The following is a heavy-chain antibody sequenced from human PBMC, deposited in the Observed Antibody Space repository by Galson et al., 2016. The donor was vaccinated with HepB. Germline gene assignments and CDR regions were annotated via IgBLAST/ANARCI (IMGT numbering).Heavy chain of an antibody. D-gene: IGHD3/OR15-3a*01. V-gene: IGHV1-2*02. J-gene: IGHJ3*02. CDR3: ARVGGTYIDTFDI. Sequence: SVKVSCKASGYTFIGYYIHWVRQAPGQGLEWMGWINPSSGGTGSAQKFQGRVTMTRDRSISTAYLEVRSLTSDDTAVYYCARVGGTYIDTFDIWGQGTMVTVSS. CDR2: INPSSGGT. CDR1: GYTFIGYY.